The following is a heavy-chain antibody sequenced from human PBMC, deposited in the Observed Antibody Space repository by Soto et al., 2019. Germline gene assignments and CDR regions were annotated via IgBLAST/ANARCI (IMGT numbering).Heavy chain of an antibody. CDR1: GGSISSYY. CDR2: IYYSGST. V-gene: IGHV4-59*08. J-gene: IGHJ6*03. Sequence: QVQLQESGPGLVKPSETLSLTCTVSGGSISSYYWSWIRQPPGKGLEWIGYIYYSGSTNYNPSLKSRVTISVDTSKNQFSLKLSSVTAADTAVYYCARQRYDFWSGSYYYYYMDVWGKGTTVTVSS. D-gene: IGHD3-3*01. CDR3: ARQRYDFWSGSYYYYYMDV.